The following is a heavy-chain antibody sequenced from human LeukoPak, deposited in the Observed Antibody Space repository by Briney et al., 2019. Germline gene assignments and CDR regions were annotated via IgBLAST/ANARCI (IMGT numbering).Heavy chain of an antibody. D-gene: IGHD3-3*01. CDR3: ARRYYDFWSGYYRNLDS. Sequence: GGSLRLSCAASGLTFTSYWMSWVRQVPGKGLEWVANIKKDGSEKNYVDSVKGRFTISRDNAKNPLYLQMNSLRAEDTAVYYCARRYYDFWSGYYRNLDSWGQGTLVTVSS. CDR2: IKKDGSEK. CDR1: GLTFTSYW. V-gene: IGHV3-7*01. J-gene: IGHJ4*02.